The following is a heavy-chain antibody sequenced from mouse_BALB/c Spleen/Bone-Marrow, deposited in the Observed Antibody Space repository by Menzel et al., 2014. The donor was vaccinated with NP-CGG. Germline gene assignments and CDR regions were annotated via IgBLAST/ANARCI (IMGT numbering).Heavy chain of an antibody. CDR2: IDPYSGGT. CDR3: ARELSRAMDY. V-gene: IGHV1S135*01. Sequence: EVQGVESGPELVKPGASVKVSCKASGYAFTNYNMFWVKQSHGKSLEWIGYIDPYSGGTNYNQKFKGKATLTVDKSSSTAYMHLNSLTSEDSAVYYCARELSRAMDYWGQGNSVIVSS. D-gene: IGHD2-12*01. J-gene: IGHJ4*01. CDR1: GYAFTNYN.